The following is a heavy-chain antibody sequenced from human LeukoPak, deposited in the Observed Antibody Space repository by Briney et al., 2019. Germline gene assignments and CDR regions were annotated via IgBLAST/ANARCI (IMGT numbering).Heavy chain of an antibody. J-gene: IGHJ5*02. Sequence: ASVKVSCKASGYTFTSYGISWVRQAPGQGLEWMGWISAYNGNTNYAQKLQGRVTMTTDTSTSTAYMELRSLRSDDTAVYYCARDYDDILTGYYGSPWFDPWGQGTLVTVSS. CDR3: ARDYDDILTGYYGSPWFDP. CDR1: GYTFTSYG. CDR2: ISAYNGNT. D-gene: IGHD3-9*01. V-gene: IGHV1-18*01.